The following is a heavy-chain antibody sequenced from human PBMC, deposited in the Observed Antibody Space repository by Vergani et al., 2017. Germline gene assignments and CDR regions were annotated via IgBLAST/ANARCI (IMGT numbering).Heavy chain of an antibody. CDR2: IIPILGIA. D-gene: IGHD6-13*01. V-gene: IGHV1-69*02. CDR3: ARAAAGDDPKNYYDYYYMDV. Sequence: QVQLVQSGAEVKKPGSSVKVSCKASGGTFSSYTISWVRQAPGQGLEWMGRIIPILGIANYAQKFQGRVTITADKSTSTGYMELSSLRSEDTAVYYCARAAAGDDPKNYYDYYYMDVWGKGTTVTVSS. CDR1: GGTFSSYT. J-gene: IGHJ6*03.